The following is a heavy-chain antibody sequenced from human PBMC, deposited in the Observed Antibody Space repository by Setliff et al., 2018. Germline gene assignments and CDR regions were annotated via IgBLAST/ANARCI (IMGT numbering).Heavy chain of an antibody. CDR2: INPSSGRT. V-gene: IGHV1-46*01. Sequence: ASVKVSCRASGYTLTSHYMHWVRQAPGLGLEWMGTINPSSGRTSYAQKFQGRVTMTRDTSTSTVYMDMSSLRSEDTAVYYCARDVFPYHYEGAFDIWGQGTMVTVSS. CDR1: GYTLTSHY. CDR3: ARDVFPYHYEGAFDI. D-gene: IGHD3-22*01. J-gene: IGHJ3*02.